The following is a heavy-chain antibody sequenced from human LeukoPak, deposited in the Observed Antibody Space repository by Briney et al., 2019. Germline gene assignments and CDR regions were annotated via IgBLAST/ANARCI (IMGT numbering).Heavy chain of an antibody. CDR2: IRYDGSNK. V-gene: IGHV3-30*02. CDR1: GFTFSSYG. J-gene: IGHJ4*02. Sequence: PGGSLRLSCAASGFTFSSYGMHWVRQAPGKGLEWVAFIRYDGSNKYYADSVKGRFTISRDNSKNTLYLQMNSLRAEDTAVYYCAKAFKVYTAMAYYFDYWGQGTLVTVSS. CDR3: AKAFKVYTAMAYYFDY. D-gene: IGHD5-18*01.